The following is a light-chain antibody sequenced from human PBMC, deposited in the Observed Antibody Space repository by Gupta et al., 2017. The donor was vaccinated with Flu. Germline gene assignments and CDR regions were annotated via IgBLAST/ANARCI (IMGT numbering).Light chain of an antibody. V-gene: IGKV1-5*03. CDR3: QQMNSYWYS. Sequence: PSSLSASIGDRVTITCRASQGIRTWLAWYQHKPGQTPKLLIYQVSNLQSGIPSRFSGGGSGTEFTLTITNLQPDDSATYYCQQMNSYWYSFGQGTKLEIK. CDR2: QVS. J-gene: IGKJ2*03. CDR1: QGIRTW.